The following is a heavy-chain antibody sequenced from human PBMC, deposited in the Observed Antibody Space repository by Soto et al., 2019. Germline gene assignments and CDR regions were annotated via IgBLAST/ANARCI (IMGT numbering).Heavy chain of an antibody. CDR2: FYYSGST. CDR3: ARRYGWLYFDY. D-gene: IGHD6-19*01. Sequence: SETLSLTCTVSCGSISSSSYSWGWIRQPPGKGPEWIGTFYYSGSTYYNPSLKSRVTISVDTTKNQFFLKLNSVTAADTAVYYCARRYGWLYFDYWGQGSLVTVS. CDR1: CGSISSSSYS. V-gene: IGHV4-39*01. J-gene: IGHJ4*02.